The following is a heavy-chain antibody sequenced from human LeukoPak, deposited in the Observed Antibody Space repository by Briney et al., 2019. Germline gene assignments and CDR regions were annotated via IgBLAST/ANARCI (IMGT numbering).Heavy chain of an antibody. CDR2: IYHSGST. D-gene: IGHD5-24*01. V-gene: IGHV4-38-2*02. Sequence: SETLSLTCTVSGYSISSGYYWGWIRQPPGKGLEWIGSIYHSGSTYYNPSLKSRVTISVDTSKNQFSLKLSSVTAADTAVYYCASALRWPINWFDPWGQGTLVTVSS. CDR3: ASALRWPINWFDP. J-gene: IGHJ5*02. CDR1: GYSISSGYY.